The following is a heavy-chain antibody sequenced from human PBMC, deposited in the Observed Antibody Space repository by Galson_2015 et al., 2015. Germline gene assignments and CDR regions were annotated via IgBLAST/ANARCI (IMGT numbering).Heavy chain of an antibody. J-gene: IGHJ4*02. V-gene: IGHV3-33*01. Sequence: SLRLSCAASGFTFSSYGMHWVRQAPGKGLEWVAVIWYDGSNKYYADSVKGRFTISRDNSKNTLYLQMNSLRAEDTAVYYCARETYYYDSSGYPYWGQGTLVTVSS. CDR2: IWYDGSNK. CDR1: GFTFSSYG. CDR3: ARETYYYDSSGYPY. D-gene: IGHD3-22*01.